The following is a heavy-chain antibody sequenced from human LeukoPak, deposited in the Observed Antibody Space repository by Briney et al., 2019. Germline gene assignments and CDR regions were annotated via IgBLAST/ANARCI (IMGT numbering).Heavy chain of an antibody. CDR3: ARDIRLTGLFDY. J-gene: IGHJ4*02. CDR1: GFTFSSYS. CDR2: ISSISTYI. D-gene: IGHD7-27*01. Sequence: PGGSLTLSCVASGFTFSSYSMNWVRQAPGKGQEWVSSISSISTYIYYADSVKGRFTISRDNAKSSLYLQMNSLRAEDTAVYYCARDIRLTGLFDYWGQGTLVTVSS. V-gene: IGHV3-21*01.